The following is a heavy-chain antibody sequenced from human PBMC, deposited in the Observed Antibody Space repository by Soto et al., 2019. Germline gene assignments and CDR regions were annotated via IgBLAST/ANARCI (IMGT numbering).Heavy chain of an antibody. Sequence: EVQLLESGGGLVQPGGSLRLSCAASGFTFSSYAMSWVRQAPGKGLEWVSAIIGSGGSTYYADSVKGRFTISRDNSKNTLYLQVNSLRAEDTAVYYCARRSSGWYFEYWGQGTLVTVSS. CDR3: ARRSSGWYFEY. CDR1: GFTFSSYA. J-gene: IGHJ4*02. D-gene: IGHD6-19*01. CDR2: IIGSGGST. V-gene: IGHV3-23*01.